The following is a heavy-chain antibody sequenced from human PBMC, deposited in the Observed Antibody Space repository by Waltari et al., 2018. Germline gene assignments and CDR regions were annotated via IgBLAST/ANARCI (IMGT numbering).Heavy chain of an antibody. CDR1: GSTLTELS. D-gene: IGHD4-17*01. V-gene: IGHV1-24*01. CDR3: ATPNYGDSKDDAFDI. J-gene: IGHJ3*02. Sequence: QVQLVQSGAEVKKPGASVKVSCKVSGSTLTELSIHLCRPAPGKGLEWMGGFDPEDGETIYAQKFQGRVTMTEDTSTDTAYMELSSLRSEDTAVYYCATPNYGDSKDDAFDIWGQGTMVTVSS. CDR2: FDPEDGET.